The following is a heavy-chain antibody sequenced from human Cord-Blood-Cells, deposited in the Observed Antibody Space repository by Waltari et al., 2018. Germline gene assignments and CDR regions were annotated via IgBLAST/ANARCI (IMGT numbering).Heavy chain of an antibody. J-gene: IGHJ4*02. CDR1: GSTFSGYG. CDR2: IWYDGSNK. V-gene: IGHV3-30*18. CDR3: AKDLDY. Sequence: QVQLVESGGGVVQPGRPLRLSCAASGSTFSGYGMHWVRQAPGKGLEWVAVIWYDGSNKYYADSVKGRFTISRDNSKNTLYLQMNSLRAEDTAMYYCAKDLDYWGQGTLVTVSS.